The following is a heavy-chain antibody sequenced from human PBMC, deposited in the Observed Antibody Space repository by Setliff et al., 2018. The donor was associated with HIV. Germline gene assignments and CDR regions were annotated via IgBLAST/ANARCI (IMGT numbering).Heavy chain of an antibody. CDR1: GFTFSSYS. CDR2: ISSSSSYI. CDR3: EKLVGSWVIFAGMDV. D-gene: IGHD2-21*01. J-gene: IGHJ6*02. Sequence: PGGSLRLSCAASGFTFSSYSMNWVRQAPGKGLEWVSSISSSSSYIYYADSGKGRFTISRDNAKNSLYLQMNSLRAEDTAVYYCEKLVGSWVIFAGMDVWGQGTTVTVSS. V-gene: IGHV3-21*01.